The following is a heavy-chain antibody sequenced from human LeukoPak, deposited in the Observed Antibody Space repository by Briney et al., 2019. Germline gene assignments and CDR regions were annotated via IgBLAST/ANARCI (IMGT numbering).Heavy chain of an antibody. V-gene: IGHV3-48*01. D-gene: IGHD1-20*01. CDR3: ARESITGHRDFDY. CDR1: GFTFGSYS. J-gene: IGHJ4*02. Sequence: PGGSLRLSCAASGFTFGSYSMNWVRQAPGKGLEWISYISSGSRTIYYADSVEGQFTVSRDNAKNSLYLQMRSLRAEDTAVYYCARESITGHRDFDYWGQGTLVTVSS. CDR2: ISSGSRTI.